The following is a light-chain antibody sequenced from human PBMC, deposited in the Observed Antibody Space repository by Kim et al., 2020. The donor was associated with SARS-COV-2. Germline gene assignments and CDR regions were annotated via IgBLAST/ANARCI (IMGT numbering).Light chain of an antibody. J-gene: IGKJ1*01. CDR2: TTS. V-gene: IGKV1-39*01. Sequence: DIQMTQSPSSLSASIGDRVTITCRASQSIRSYLNWYQQRAGQVPKLLIYTTSNLQSGVPSRFSGSGSGTDFTLTISSLQPEDFATDYCQQSYSTPWTFGQGTKVDIK. CDR1: QSIRSY. CDR3: QQSYSTPWT.